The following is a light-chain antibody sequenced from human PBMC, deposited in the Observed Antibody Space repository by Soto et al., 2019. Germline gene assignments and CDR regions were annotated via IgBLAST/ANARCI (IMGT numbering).Light chain of an antibody. CDR3: SSYTSSSTRL. Sequence: QSALTQPASVSGAPGQPITISCTGTSSDVGGYDYVSWYQQHPGKAPKLMIYDVSNRPSGVSNRFSGSKSGNTASLTISGLQADDEADYYCSSYTSSSTRLFGTGTKLTVL. CDR1: SSDVGGYDY. J-gene: IGLJ1*01. CDR2: DVS. V-gene: IGLV2-14*01.